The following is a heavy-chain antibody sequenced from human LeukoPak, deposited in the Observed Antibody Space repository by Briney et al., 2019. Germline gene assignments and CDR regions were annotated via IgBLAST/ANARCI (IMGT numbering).Heavy chain of an antibody. CDR1: GYTFTSYY. V-gene: IGHV1-46*01. CDR3: ARDGYYYDSSGYYRPYYYFDY. D-gene: IGHD3-22*01. Sequence: ASVKVSCKASGYTFTSYYMHWVRQAPGQGLEWMGIINPSGGSTSYAQKFQGRVTMTRDMSTSTVYMELSSLRSEDTAVYYCARDGYYYDSSGYYRPYYYFDYWGQGTLVTVSS. CDR2: INPSGGST. J-gene: IGHJ4*02.